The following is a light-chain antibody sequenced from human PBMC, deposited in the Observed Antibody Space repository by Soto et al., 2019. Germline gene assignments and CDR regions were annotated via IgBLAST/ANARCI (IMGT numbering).Light chain of an antibody. CDR3: QQYDNVPLT. CDR1: QDISDY. V-gene: IGKV1-33*01. CDR2: DAS. Sequence: DIPMTQSPSSLSASVGDRVTITCQASQDISDYLNWYQQKPGKAPKLLIYDASNLESGAPSRFSGGGFGTDFSFTISSLQAEDIGTYYCQQYDNVPLTFGGGTKLEIK. J-gene: IGKJ4*01.